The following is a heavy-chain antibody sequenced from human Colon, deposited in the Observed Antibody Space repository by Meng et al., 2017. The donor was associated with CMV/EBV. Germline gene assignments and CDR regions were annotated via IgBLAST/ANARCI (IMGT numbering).Heavy chain of an antibody. V-gene: IGHV3-21*01. CDR1: GFTFSKYS. CDR2: ISSSSSYI. J-gene: IGHJ4*02. D-gene: IGHD5-18*01. CDR3: ARTGYNYATGFDE. Sequence: GGSLRLSCAASGFTFSKYSINWVRQAPGKGLEWVSSISSSSSYIYYADSVKGRFTISRDNAKNSLYLQMTSLRAEDTAIYYCARTGYNYATGFDEWGQGTLVTVSS.